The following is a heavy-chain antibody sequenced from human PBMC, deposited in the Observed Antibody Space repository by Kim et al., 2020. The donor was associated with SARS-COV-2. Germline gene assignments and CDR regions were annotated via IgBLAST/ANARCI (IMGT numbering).Heavy chain of an antibody. CDR3: ARGGRATSSTWDY. J-gene: IGHJ4*02. D-gene: IGHD6-13*01. CDR1: VYTFTGHY. CDR2: INPNSGDT. Sequence: ASVKVSCKASVYTFTGHYLHWVRQATGQGLEWMGWINPNSGDTKFAQKFQGRVTMTRDTSISTAHMELSSLISDDTAVYYCARGGRATSSTWDYWGQGTLVTVSS. V-gene: IGHV1-2*02.